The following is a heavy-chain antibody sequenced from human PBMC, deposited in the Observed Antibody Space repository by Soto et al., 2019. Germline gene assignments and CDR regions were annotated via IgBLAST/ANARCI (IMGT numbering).Heavy chain of an antibody. J-gene: IGHJ6*02. Sequence: QVKLQESGPGLVKPSETLSLTCTVSGGSIISYYWSWIRQPPGKGLEWIGYIYYSGRTDYNPSLKSRVTISVDTSENQFSLKLSSLTPADTAVYYCASSGELESYQLLSYHYYGMDVWGQGTTVTVSS. D-gene: IGHD2-2*01. CDR2: IYYSGRT. V-gene: IGHV4-59*01. CDR3: ASSGELESYQLLSYHYYGMDV. CDR1: GGSIISYY.